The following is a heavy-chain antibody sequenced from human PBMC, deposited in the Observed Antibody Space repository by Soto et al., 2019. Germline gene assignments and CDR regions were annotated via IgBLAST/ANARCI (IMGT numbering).Heavy chain of an antibody. CDR3: ARARGSSVYDYYYGMDV. CDR2: ISYDGSNQ. CDR1: GFTFSSYA. J-gene: IGHJ6*02. Sequence: QVQLVESGGGVVQPGRSLRLSCAASGFTFSSYAMHWVRQATGTGLEWLAVISYDGSNQYYADSVKGRFTISRDNSKNTLDLQMNSLRAEDTAVYYCARARGSSVYDYYYGMDVWGQGTTVTFAS. V-gene: IGHV3-30*14. D-gene: IGHD1-26*01.